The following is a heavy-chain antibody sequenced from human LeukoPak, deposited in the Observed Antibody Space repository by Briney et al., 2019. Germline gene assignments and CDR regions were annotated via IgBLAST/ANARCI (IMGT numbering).Heavy chain of an antibody. J-gene: IGHJ4*02. CDR2: IYHSGST. D-gene: IGHD6-6*01. Sequence: SETLSLTCTVSGGSISSSSYYWGWIRQPPGKGLEWIGSIYHSGSTYYNPSLKSRVTISVDTSKNQFSLNLTSVTAADTAVYYCARAMSIAARIQTIFDYWGQGTLVTVSS. CDR1: GGSISSSSYY. CDR3: ARAMSIAARIQTIFDY. V-gene: IGHV4-39*07.